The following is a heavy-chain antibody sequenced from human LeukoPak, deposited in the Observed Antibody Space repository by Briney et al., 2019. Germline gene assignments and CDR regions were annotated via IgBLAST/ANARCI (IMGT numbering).Heavy chain of an antibody. CDR2: ISGSGGST. D-gene: IGHD3-10*01. CDR3: AKDPLWFGEPYYFDY. Sequence: PGGSLRLSCAASGFTFDDYAMHWVRQAPGKGLEWVSAISGSGGSTYYADSVKGRFTISRDNSKNTLYLQMNSLRAEDTAVYYCAKDPLWFGEPYYFDYWGQGTLVTVSS. J-gene: IGHJ4*02. CDR1: GFTFDDYA. V-gene: IGHV3-23*01.